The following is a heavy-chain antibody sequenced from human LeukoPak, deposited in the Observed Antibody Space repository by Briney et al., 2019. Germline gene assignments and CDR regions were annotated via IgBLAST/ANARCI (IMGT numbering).Heavy chain of an antibody. J-gene: IGHJ4*02. CDR3: TRDSNNRPCDY. CDR2: INPKSGGT. Sequence: ASVKVSCKASGYTFTDYYIHWVRQAPGQGLEWMGWINPKSGGTNYAQKFQGRVTVTRDTSINTAYMELSSLTSDDTAMYYCTRDSNNRPCDYWGQGTLVTASS. D-gene: IGHD1/OR15-1a*01. CDR1: GYTFTDYY. V-gene: IGHV1-2*02.